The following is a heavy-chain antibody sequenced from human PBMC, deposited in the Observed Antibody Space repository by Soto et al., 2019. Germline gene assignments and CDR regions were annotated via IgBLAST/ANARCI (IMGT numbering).Heavy chain of an antibody. J-gene: IGHJ4*02. V-gene: IGHV3-7*03. D-gene: IGHD3-10*01. CDR3: VRGGHGSGSYLGSY. CDR1: GFTFTTNW. CDR2: IRQDGGAQ. Sequence: VQLVESGGGLAQPGGSLRLSCVASGFTFTTNWMNWVRQAPGKGLEWVADIRQDGGAQNYVDSVKGRFTISRDNAKNSVFLQMDSLRTEDTAVYYCVRGGHGSGSYLGSYWGQGSLVTVSS.